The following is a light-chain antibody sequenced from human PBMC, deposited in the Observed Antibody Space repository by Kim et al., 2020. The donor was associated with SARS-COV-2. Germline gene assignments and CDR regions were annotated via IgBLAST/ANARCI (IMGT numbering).Light chain of an antibody. CDR2: AAS. J-gene: IGKJ2*01. V-gene: IGKV1-39*01. CDR1: QSISSY. Sequence: DIQMTQSPSSLSASVGDRVTITCRASQSISSYLNWYQQKPGKAPKLLIYAASSLQSGVPSRFSGSVSGTDFTLTISSLQPEDCATYYCQQSYSTPRTFGQGTKLEI. CDR3: QQSYSTPRT.